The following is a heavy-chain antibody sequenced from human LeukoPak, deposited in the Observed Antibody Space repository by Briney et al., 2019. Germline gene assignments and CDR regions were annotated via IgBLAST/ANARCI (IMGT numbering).Heavy chain of an antibody. D-gene: IGHD3-3*01. V-gene: IGHV3-15*01. J-gene: IGHJ4*02. Sequence: PGGSLRPSCAASGFTFSNAWMSWVRQAPGKGLEWVGRIKSKTDGGTTDYAAAVKGRFSISRDDSKNTLYLEMYSLKTEDTAMYYCLYFWSGSSLVDYWGQGTLVAVSS. CDR3: LYFWSGSSLVDY. CDR2: IKSKTDGGTT. CDR1: GFTFSNAW.